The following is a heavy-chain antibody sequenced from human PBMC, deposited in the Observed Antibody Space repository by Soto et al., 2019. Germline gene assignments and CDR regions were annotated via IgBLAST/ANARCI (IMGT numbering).Heavy chain of an antibody. CDR2: ISWNSESI. V-gene: IGHV3-9*01. J-gene: IGHJ6*02. Sequence: EVQLVESGGGLVQPGRSLRLSCAASGFTFHDYAMHWVRQAPGKGLEWVSGISWNSESIGYADSVKGRFTISRDNAKNSLFLQMNSLIAEDTAFYYCTKDKYRYHPHLLGMDVWGQGTTVTVSS. CDR3: TKDKYRYHPHLLGMDV. D-gene: IGHD2-2*01. CDR1: GFTFHDYA.